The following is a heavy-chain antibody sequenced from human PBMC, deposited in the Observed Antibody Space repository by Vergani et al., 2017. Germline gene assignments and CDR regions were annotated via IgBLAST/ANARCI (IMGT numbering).Heavy chain of an antibody. Sequence: QVQLQESGPGLVKPSETLSLTCTVSGGSISSYYWSWIRQPPGKGLEWIGYIYYSGSTNYNPSLKSRVTISVDTSKNQFSLKLSSVTAADTAVYYCARDIRENAFDIWGRGTMVTVSA. CDR3: ARDIRENAFDI. CDR2: IYYSGST. V-gene: IGHV4-59*01. J-gene: IGHJ3*02. CDR1: GGSISSYY. D-gene: IGHD3-3*02.